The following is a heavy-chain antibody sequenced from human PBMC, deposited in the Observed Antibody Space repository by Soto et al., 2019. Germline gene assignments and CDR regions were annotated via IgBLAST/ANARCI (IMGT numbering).Heavy chain of an antibody. CDR1: GYTFINYG. V-gene: IGHV1-18*01. J-gene: IGHJ6*02. CDR2: ISTYNGNT. CDR3: ARWLRNGMHV. Sequence: QVQLVQSGAEVKKPGASVKVSCKASGYTFINYGISWVRQAPGQGLEWMGWISTYNGNTKYAQIVQGRVTMTTDTSTSTAYMELRSLRSDDTAVYYCARWLRNGMHVWGQGTTVAVSS. D-gene: IGHD3-22*01.